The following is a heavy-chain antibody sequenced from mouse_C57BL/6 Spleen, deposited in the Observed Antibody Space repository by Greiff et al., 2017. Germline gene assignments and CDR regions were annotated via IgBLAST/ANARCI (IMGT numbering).Heavy chain of an antibody. J-gene: IGHJ4*01. D-gene: IGHD2-5*01. V-gene: IGHV5-17*01. CDR1: GFTFSDYG. CDR3: ARLDYSNSAMDY. Sequence: EVKVEESGGGLVKPGGSLKLSCAASGFTFSDYGMHWVRQAPEKGLEWVAYISSGSSTIYYADTVKGRFTISRDNAKNTLFLQMTSLRSEDTAMYYCARLDYSNSAMDYWGQGTSVTVSS. CDR2: ISSGSSTI.